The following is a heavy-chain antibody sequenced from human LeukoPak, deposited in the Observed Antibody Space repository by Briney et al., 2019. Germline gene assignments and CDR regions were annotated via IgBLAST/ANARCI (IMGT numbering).Heavy chain of an antibody. CDR3: ARSDWYLNLDY. CDR1: RDSITSYY. J-gene: IGHJ4*02. CDR2: ISSSGTT. Sequence: SETLSLTCTVSRDSITSYYWNWIRQPPGKGLEWIGYISSSGTTNYNPSLKSRVTISIDTSKNQFSLRLSSVNAADTAVYYCARSDWYLNLDYRGQGTLVTVSS. V-gene: IGHV4-59*01. D-gene: IGHD6-19*01.